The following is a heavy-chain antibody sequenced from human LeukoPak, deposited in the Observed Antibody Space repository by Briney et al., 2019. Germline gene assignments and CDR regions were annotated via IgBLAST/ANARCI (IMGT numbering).Heavy chain of an antibody. Sequence: GGSLRLSCAASGFTFSTSWMTWVRQAPGKGLEWVANIEQDGSEKYYVDSVKGRFTISRDNAKNSLYLQMNSLRAEDTAVYYCARHYGYYALDVWGQGTTVTVSS. CDR2: IEQDGSEK. J-gene: IGHJ6*02. CDR3: ARHYGYYALDV. CDR1: GFTFSTSW. D-gene: IGHD3-16*01. V-gene: IGHV3-7*01.